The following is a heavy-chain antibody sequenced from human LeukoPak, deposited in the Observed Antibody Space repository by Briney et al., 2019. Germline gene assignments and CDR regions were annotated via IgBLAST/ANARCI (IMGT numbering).Heavy chain of an antibody. V-gene: IGHV1-46*01. J-gene: IGHJ4*02. CDR1: GYTFTRYY. Sequence: ASVKVSCKASGYTFTRYYMHWERQAPGQGLEWMGIINPSGGSTSYAKKFQGRVTMTRDRSTSTVYMELSSLRSEHTAVYYCARDMGYYGSGSYQSFDYFDYWGQGTLVTVSS. CDR2: INPSGGST. D-gene: IGHD3-10*01. CDR3: ARDMGYYGSGSYQSFDYFDY.